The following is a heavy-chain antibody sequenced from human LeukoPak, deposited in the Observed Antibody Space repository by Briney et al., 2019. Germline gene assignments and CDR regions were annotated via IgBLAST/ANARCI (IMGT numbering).Heavy chain of an antibody. D-gene: IGHD3-22*01. Sequence: GGSLRLSCAASGFTFSTYAMSWVRQAPGKGLEWVSTINENGGSTYYADSVKGRFTISRDNSKNTLYLQMNSLRAEDTAVYYCAKTYDSSGYCVDYWGQGTLVAVSS. J-gene: IGHJ4*02. CDR3: AKTYDSSGYCVDY. CDR2: INENGGST. V-gene: IGHV3-23*01. CDR1: GFTFSTYA.